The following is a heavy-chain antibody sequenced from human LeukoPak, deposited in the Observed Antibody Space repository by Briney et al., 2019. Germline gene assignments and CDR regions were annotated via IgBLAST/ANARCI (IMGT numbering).Heavy chain of an antibody. V-gene: IGHV4-59*01. D-gene: IGHD3-22*01. Sequence: SETLSLTCTVSGGSISSYYWSWIRQPPGKGLEWIGYIYYSGSTNYNPSLKNRVTISVDTSKNQFSLKQSSVTAADTAVYYCARVEDGTMIVNWGQGTLVTVSS. CDR1: GGSISSYY. CDR2: IYYSGST. J-gene: IGHJ4*02. CDR3: ARVEDGTMIVN.